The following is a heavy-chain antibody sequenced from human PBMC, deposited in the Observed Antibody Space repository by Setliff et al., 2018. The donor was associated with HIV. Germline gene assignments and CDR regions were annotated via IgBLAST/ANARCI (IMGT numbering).Heavy chain of an antibody. Sequence: GESLRLSCAASGFTFSSYWMNWVRQAPGKGPEWVANIKQDGSENYYVDSVKGRFTISRDNAKNSLYLLINSLRAEDMAVYYCARDSEDTAWDYYYYMDVWGKGTTVTVSS. V-gene: IGHV3-7*01. CDR1: GFTFSSYW. CDR2: IKQDGSEN. CDR3: ARDSEDTAWDYYYYMDV. J-gene: IGHJ6*03. D-gene: IGHD5-18*01.